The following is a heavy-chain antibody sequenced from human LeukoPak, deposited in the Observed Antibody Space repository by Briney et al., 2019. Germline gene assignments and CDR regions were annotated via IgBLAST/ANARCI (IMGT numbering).Heavy chain of an antibody. D-gene: IGHD6-19*01. Sequence: PGGSLRLSCAASGFTFSSYSTNWVRQAPGKGLEWVSSISSSSSYIYYADSVKGRFTISRDNAKNSLYLQMNSLRAEDTAVYYCARAHSGWNYYFDYWGQGTLVTVSS. V-gene: IGHV3-21*01. J-gene: IGHJ4*02. CDR1: GFTFSSYS. CDR3: ARAHSGWNYYFDY. CDR2: ISSSSSYI.